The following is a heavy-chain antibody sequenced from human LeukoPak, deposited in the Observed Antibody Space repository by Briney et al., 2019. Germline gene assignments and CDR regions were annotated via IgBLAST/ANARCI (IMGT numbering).Heavy chain of an antibody. CDR2: VFYSGST. J-gene: IGHJ5*02. CDR1: GGSINNYY. CDR3: ARHPSSISWFDP. V-gene: IGHV4-59*08. Sequence: SETLSLTCTVSGGSINNYYWSWIRQPPGKALEWIGYVFYSGSTNYNPSLKSRVTISVDTSKNQFSLKLTSVTAADTAVYYCARHPSSISWFDPWGQGTLVTVSS. D-gene: IGHD6-13*01.